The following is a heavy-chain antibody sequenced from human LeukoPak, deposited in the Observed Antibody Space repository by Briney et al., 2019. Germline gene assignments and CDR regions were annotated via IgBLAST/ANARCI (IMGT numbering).Heavy chain of an antibody. V-gene: IGHV3-30*04. D-gene: IGHD3-10*01. CDR3: AKSLVRGVINY. Sequence: GGSLRLSCAASGFIFSSYAMHWVRQAPGKGLEWVAIISSEGSSKYYADSVKGRFTIARDNSKNTLYLQMNSLRAEDTAVYYCAKSLVRGVINYWGQGTLVTVSS. CDR2: ISSEGSSK. CDR1: GFIFSSYA. J-gene: IGHJ4*02.